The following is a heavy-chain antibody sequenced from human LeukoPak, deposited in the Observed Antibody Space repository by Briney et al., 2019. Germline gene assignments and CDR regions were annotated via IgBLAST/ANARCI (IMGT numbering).Heavy chain of an antibody. Sequence: GGSLTLSCAASGLTSSSYAMSWVRHAPGEGVEGGSAISGSGGSTYHADSVKGRSTIPRDNSKNTLYLQMNSLRADDTAVYHCAKDPEYSSGWYLDYWVQGTLVTVSS. V-gene: IGHV3-23*01. D-gene: IGHD6-19*01. CDR1: GLTSSSYA. CDR2: ISGSGGST. CDR3: AKDPEYSSGWYLDY. J-gene: IGHJ4*02.